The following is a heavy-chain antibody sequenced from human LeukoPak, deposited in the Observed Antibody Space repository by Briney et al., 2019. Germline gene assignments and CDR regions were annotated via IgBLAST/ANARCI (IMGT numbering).Heavy chain of an antibody. CDR3: ARDPGYSSGWYDY. CDR1: GGSISSSDYY. D-gene: IGHD6-19*01. CDR2: IYYSGST. J-gene: IGHJ4*02. Sequence: SETLSLTCTISGGSISSSDYYWGWIRQPPGKGLEWIGYIYYSGSTYYNPSLKSRVTISVDTSKNQFSLKLSSVTAADTAVYYCARDPGYSSGWYDYWGQGTLVTVSS. V-gene: IGHV4-31*03.